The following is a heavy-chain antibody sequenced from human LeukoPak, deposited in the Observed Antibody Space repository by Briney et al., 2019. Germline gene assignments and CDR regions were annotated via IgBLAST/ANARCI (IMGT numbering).Heavy chain of an antibody. CDR3: ARLDYCDSSGHIDY. CDR2: IYYSGSV. D-gene: IGHD3-22*01. J-gene: IGHJ4*02. V-gene: IGHV4-59*08. Sequence: SETLSLICTVSGGSISSYYWSWIRQPPAKGLEWIGYIYYSGSVNYNPSLKSRVTISVDTSKNQFSLKLSSVTAADTAVYYCARLDYCDSSGHIDYWGQGTLVTVSS. CDR1: GGSISSYY.